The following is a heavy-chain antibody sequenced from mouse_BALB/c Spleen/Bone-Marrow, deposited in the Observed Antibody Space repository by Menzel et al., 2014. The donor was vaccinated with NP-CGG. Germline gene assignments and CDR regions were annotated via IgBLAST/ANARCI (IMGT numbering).Heavy chain of an antibody. Sequence: QSGTALARPGASVKMSCKASGYTFTSYWMHWVKQRPGQGLEWIGTIYPGNSDTTYYQKFKGKAKLTAVTSTSTAYMELSSLTNEDSAVYYCTTLAPSYFDHRAQGPTLTVSS. CDR3: TTLAPSYFDH. V-gene: IGHV1-5*01. CDR1: GYTFTSYW. J-gene: IGHJ2*01. CDR2: IYPGNSDT.